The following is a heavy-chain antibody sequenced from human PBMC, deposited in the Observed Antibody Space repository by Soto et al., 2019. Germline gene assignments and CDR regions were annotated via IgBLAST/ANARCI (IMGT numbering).Heavy chain of an antibody. CDR1: GFTFSSYG. Sequence: PGGSLRLSCAASGFTFSSYGMHWVRQAPGKGLEWVAVISYDGSNKYYADSVKGRFTISRDNSKNTLYLQMNSLRAEDTAVYYCAKEGPYYGSGSSSLPYYYYGMDVWGQGTTVTVSS. CDR3: AKEGPYYGSGSSSLPYYYYGMDV. J-gene: IGHJ6*02. V-gene: IGHV3-30*18. CDR2: ISYDGSNK. D-gene: IGHD3-10*01.